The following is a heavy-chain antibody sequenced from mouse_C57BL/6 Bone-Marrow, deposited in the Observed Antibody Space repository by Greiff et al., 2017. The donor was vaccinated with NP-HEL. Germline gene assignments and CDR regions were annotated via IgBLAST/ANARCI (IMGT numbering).Heavy chain of an antibody. V-gene: IGHV1-63*01. CDR1: GYTFTNYW. CDR2: IYPGGGYT. CDR3: ARWDTTVVVPFDY. J-gene: IGHJ2*01. D-gene: IGHD1-1*01. Sequence: VQLQQSGAELVRPGTSVKMSCKASGYTFTNYWIGWAKQRPGHGLEWIGDIYPGGGYTNYNEKFKGKATLTADKSSSTAYMQVSSLTSEDSAIYYCARWDTTVVVPFDYWGKGTTLTVSS.